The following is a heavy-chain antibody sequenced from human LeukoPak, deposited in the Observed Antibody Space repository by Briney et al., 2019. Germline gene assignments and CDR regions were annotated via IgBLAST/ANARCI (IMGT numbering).Heavy chain of an antibody. V-gene: IGHV1-18*01. CDR1: GYTFTSYS. J-gene: IGHJ3*02. CDR2: ISAYNGNT. CDR3: ARGMSGYTEDPFDI. D-gene: IGHD2-2*02. Sequence: ASVKVSCKASGYTFTSYSINWVRQAPGQGLEWMAWISAYNGNTNYAQKFHGRVTLTRDTSTSIAYMELRSLRSDDTAVYFCARGMSGYTEDPFDIWGQGTVVTVSS.